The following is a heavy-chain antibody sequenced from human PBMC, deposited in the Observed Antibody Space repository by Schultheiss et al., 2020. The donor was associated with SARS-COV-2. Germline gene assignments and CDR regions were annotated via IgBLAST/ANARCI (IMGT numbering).Heavy chain of an antibody. CDR3: ARGGGLLRFHFDY. J-gene: IGHJ4*02. CDR2: IKQDGSEK. D-gene: IGHD3-3*01. CDR1: GFTFSSYW. V-gene: IGHV3-7*01. Sequence: GGSLRLSCAASGFTFSSYWMSWVRQAPGKGLEWVANIKQDGSEKYYVDSVKGRFTISRDNAKNSLYLQMNSLRAEDTAVYYCARGGGLLRFHFDYWGQGTLVTVSS.